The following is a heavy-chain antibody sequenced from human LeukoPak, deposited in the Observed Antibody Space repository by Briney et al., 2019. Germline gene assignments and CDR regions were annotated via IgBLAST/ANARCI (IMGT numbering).Heavy chain of an antibody. D-gene: IGHD6-19*01. J-gene: IGHJ4*02. Sequence: GGSLRLSCAASGSTFSDYTTNWVRQAPGKGLEWVSSIGSVTTYIYYADSVKGRFTISRDNAKNSLSLQMNSLRAEDTAVYYCARAIAVAGPYYFDYWGQGTLVTVSS. CDR3: ARAIAVAGPYYFDY. CDR2: IGSVTTYI. V-gene: IGHV3-21*01. CDR1: GSTFSDYT.